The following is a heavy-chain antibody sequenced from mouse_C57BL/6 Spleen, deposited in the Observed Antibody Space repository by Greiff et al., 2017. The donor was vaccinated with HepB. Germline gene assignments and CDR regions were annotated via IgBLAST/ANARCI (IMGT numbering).Heavy chain of an antibody. CDR3: ARGDYGSSFFAY. V-gene: IGHV1-64*01. CDR1: GYTFTSYW. CDR2: IHPNSGST. Sequence: VQLQQPGAELVKPGASVKLSCKASGYTFTSYWMHWVKQRPGQGLEWIGMIHPNSGSTNYNEKFKSKATLTVDKSSSTAYMQLSSLTSEDSAVYYCARGDYGSSFFAYWGQGTLVTVSA. D-gene: IGHD1-1*01. J-gene: IGHJ3*01.